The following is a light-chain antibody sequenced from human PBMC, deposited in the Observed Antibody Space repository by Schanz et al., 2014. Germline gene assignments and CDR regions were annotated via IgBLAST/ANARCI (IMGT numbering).Light chain of an antibody. Sequence: QSVLTQPPSASGTPGQRVTISCSGSSSNIGSETVHWYQQLPGTAPKLLMYNNNQRPSGVPDRLSGSKSGTSASLAISDLQSEDEADYYCQSYDSSLSVVFGGGTKLTVL. CDR1: SSNIGSET. V-gene: IGLV1-44*01. CDR2: NNN. J-gene: IGLJ2*01. CDR3: QSYDSSLSVV.